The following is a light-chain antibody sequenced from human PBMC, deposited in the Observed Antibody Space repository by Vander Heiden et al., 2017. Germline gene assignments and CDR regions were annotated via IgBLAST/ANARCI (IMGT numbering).Light chain of an antibody. Sequence: DIQMTQSPSSLSASVGDRVTITCRASQNINSYLNWYQQKPGRAPNLLIYAASSLQSGVPSRFSGSGSGTDFTLTISSLQPEDFATYYCQQSHSTPFTFGPGTKVDIK. CDR2: AAS. CDR1: QNINSY. CDR3: QQSHSTPFT. V-gene: IGKV1-39*01. J-gene: IGKJ3*01.